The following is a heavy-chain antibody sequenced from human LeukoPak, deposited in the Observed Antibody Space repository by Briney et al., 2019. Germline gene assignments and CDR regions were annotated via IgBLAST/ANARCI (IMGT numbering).Heavy chain of an antibody. Sequence: ASVKVSCKASGYTFTGYYMHWVRQAPGQGLEWMGRINPNSGGTNYAQKFQGRVTMTRDMSISTAYMELSRLRSDDTAVYYCARDSTVVTPYYYYYYGMDVWGQGTTVTVSS. CDR1: GYTFTGYY. CDR3: ARDSTVVTPYYYYYYGMDV. J-gene: IGHJ6*02. D-gene: IGHD4-23*01. V-gene: IGHV1-2*06. CDR2: INPNSGGT.